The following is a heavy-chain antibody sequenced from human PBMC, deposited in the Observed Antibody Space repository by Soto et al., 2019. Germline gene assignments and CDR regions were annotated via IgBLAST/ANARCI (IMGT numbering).Heavy chain of an antibody. D-gene: IGHD3-16*01. CDR2: ISAYNGNT. CDR3: ARGYYDYVWGSYSPFDY. V-gene: IGHV1-18*01. J-gene: IGHJ4*02. Sequence: QVQLVQSGAEVKKPGASVKVSCKASGYTFTSYGISWVRQAPGQGLEWMGWISAYNGNTNYAQKLQGRVTMTTDTSTNTAYMELRSLRSDDTAGYYCARGYYDYVWGSYSPFDYWGQGTLVTVSS. CDR1: GYTFTSYG.